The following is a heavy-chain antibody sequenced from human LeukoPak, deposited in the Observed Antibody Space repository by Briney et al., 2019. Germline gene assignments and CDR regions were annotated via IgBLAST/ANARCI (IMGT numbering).Heavy chain of an antibody. V-gene: IGHV3-74*01. J-gene: IGHJ4*02. D-gene: IGHD2-15*01. CDR1: GITFSSYW. CDR2: INNDRSRK. CDR3: AREEDGGPNVDH. Sequence: LTLSSVITGITFSSYWMHSVRPAPGPAQVRVPRINNDRSRKNYADSVKGRFTIYRDNARNTVYLQMNSLRAEYTAVYFCAREEDGGPNVDHWGQGTLVTVSS.